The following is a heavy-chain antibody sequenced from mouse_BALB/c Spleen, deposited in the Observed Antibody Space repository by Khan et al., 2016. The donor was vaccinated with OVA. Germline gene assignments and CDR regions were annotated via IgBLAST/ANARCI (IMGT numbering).Heavy chain of an antibody. D-gene: IGHD3-1*01. V-gene: IGHV1S135*01. Sequence: EVELVESGPELMKPGASVKISCKASGYSFTSYYIHWVKQSHGRSLEWIGYIDPFNGGTSYNQKFKGKATLTLDKSSSTAYMHLSSLTSEDSAVYYCARGGLGLRAYARDYWGQGTSVTVSS. CDR3: ARGGLGLRAYARDY. J-gene: IGHJ4*01. CDR1: GYSFTSYY. CDR2: IDPFNGGT.